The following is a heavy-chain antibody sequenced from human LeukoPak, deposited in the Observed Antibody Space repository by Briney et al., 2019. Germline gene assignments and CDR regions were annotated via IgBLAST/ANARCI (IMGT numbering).Heavy chain of an antibody. CDR2: SKSDGSEE. J-gene: IGHJ4*02. CDR3: ARGDLWLGH. D-gene: IGHD3-10*01. V-gene: IGHV3-7*01. CDR1: GFIFSSYW. Sequence: GESLRLSCSTSGFIFSSYWMCGVRQAPGKGLEWVANSKSDGSEEYYGDSVKGRFTISRDNSKNSLYLQMNSLRVEDTAVYYCARGDLWLGHWGQGSLVTVSS.